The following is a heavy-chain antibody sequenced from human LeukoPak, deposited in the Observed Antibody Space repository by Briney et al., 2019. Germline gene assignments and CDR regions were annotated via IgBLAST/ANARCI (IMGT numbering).Heavy chain of an antibody. J-gene: IGHJ4*02. CDR1: GFTFSSYS. Sequence: GGSLRLSCAASGFTFSSYSMNWVRQAPGKGLEGVSYISSSSSTIYYADSVKGRFTISRDNAKNSLYLQMNSLRAEDTAVYYCARTQEGFWSGYYTGFDYWGQGTLVTVSS. V-gene: IGHV3-48*01. CDR3: ARTQEGFWSGYYTGFDY. D-gene: IGHD3-3*01. CDR2: ISSSSSTI.